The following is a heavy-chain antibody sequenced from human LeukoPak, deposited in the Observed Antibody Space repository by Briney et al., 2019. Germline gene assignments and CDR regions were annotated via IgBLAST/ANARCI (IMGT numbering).Heavy chain of an antibody. Sequence: GGSLRLSCAASGFTFSSYWMHWVRQAPGKGLVWVSRINSDGSSTSYADSVKGRFTISRDNAKNTLYLQMNSLKASDTAMYYCARHPRGDPVDYWGQGTLVTVSS. CDR1: GFTFSSYW. D-gene: IGHD7-27*01. V-gene: IGHV3-74*01. CDR2: INSDGSST. J-gene: IGHJ4*02. CDR3: ARHPRGDPVDY.